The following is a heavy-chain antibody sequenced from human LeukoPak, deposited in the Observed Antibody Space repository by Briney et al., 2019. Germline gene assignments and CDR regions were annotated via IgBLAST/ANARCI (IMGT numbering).Heavy chain of an antibody. V-gene: IGHV3-23*01. CDR2: ICDNGGDT. CDR1: GCTFNNYA. Sequence: AGSLRLSCAASGCTFNNYAMSWVRQAPGKGLEWVSAICDNGGDTKYADSMKGRSTIARTSSKNTLYLQMNSLRAEDAAVYYCAKPMPGLCYFDSWGQGILVTVSS. J-gene: IGHJ4*02. D-gene: IGHD2-2*01. CDR3: AKPMPGLCYFDS.